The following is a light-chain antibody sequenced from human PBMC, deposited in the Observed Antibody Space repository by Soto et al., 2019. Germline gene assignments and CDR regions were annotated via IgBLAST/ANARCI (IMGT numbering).Light chain of an antibody. J-gene: IGKJ3*01. Sequence: DIQMIHSPSSRSASVGDRVTITCQASQDISNYLNWYQQKPGKAPKLLIYDASNLETGVPSRFSGSGSGTDFTFTISSLQPEDIATYYCQQFTFGPGTKVDIK. CDR1: QDISNY. V-gene: IGKV1-33*01. CDR3: QQFT. CDR2: DAS.